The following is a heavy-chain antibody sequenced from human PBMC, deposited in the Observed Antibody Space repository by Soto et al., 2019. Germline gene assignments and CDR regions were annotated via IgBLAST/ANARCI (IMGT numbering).Heavy chain of an antibody. D-gene: IGHD1-26*01. V-gene: IGHV4-59*01. Sequence: QVQLQESGPGLVKPSETLSLTCTVSGGSISSYYWSWIRQPPGKGLEWIGYIYYSGSTNYNPSLKSRVTISVDTSKNQFSLKLSSVTAADTAVYYCARDQGIVGAGTFHYWGQGTLVTVSS. J-gene: IGHJ4*02. CDR2: IYYSGST. CDR1: GGSISSYY. CDR3: ARDQGIVGAGTFHY.